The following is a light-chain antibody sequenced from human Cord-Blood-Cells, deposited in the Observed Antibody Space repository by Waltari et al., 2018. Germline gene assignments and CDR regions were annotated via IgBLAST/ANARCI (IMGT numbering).Light chain of an antibody. V-gene: IGKV3-15*01. CDR1: QSVSSN. Sequence: EIVMTQSPATLSVSPGERPTLSCRASQSVSSNLAWYQQKPGQAPRLLIYGASTRATGIPARFSGSGSGTEFTLTISSLQSEDFAVYYCQQYNNWPYTFGQGTKVEIK. CDR3: QQYNNWPYT. J-gene: IGKJ2*01. CDR2: GAS.